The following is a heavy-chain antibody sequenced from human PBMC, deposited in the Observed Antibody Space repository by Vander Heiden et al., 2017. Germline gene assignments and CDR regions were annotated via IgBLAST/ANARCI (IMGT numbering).Heavy chain of an antibody. D-gene: IGHD4-17*01. V-gene: IGHV3-7*01. J-gene: IGHJ5*02. CDR3: ARGPNYGARTDYFDT. CDR1: GFTFGDHW. CDR2: IKRDGSEE. Sequence: EVQVVESGGGLVHPGGSLSLSCAASGFTFGDHWMGWVRQSPGKGLEWVADIKRDGSEENYADSVKGRFIISRDNHKNSLSLQMNSLRAEDTAVYYCARGPNYGARTDYFDTWGQGTMVTVSS.